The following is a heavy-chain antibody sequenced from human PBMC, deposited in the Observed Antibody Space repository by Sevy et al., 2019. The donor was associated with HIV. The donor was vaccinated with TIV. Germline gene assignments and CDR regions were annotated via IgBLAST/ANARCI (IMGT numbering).Heavy chain of an antibody. CDR1: GFSFDSYG. CDR3: AKGGGGHYDPDEIGYYFYYYNMDV. D-gene: IGHD3-22*01. Sequence: GGSLRLSCAVSGFSFDSYGMTWVRQAPGKGLEWVSGISGSGTRTYYADSVKGRFRISRDNSKNRLYLQMNSLGSEDTGLYYCAKGGGGHYDPDEIGYYFYYYNMDVWGKGTTVTVSS. J-gene: IGHJ6*03. V-gene: IGHV3-23*01. CDR2: ISGSGTRT.